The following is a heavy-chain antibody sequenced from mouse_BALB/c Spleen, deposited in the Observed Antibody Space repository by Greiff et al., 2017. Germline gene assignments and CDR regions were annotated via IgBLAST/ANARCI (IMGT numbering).Heavy chain of an antibody. CDR1: GFTFSSYA. Sequence: DVKLVESGGGLVKPGGSLKLSCAASGFTFSSYAMSWVRQTPEKRLEWVASISSGGSTYYPDSVKGRFTISRDNARNILYLQMSSLRSEDTAMYYCARGDGYDFAYWDQGTLVTVSA. CDR2: ISSGGST. D-gene: IGHD2-2*01. V-gene: IGHV5-6-5*01. J-gene: IGHJ3*01. CDR3: ARGDGYDFAY.